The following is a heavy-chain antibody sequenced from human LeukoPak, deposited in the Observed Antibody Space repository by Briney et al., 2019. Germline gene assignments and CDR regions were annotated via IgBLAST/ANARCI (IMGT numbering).Heavy chain of an antibody. CDR2: IYYSGST. V-gene: IGHV4-59*01. D-gene: IGHD6-25*01. J-gene: IGHJ3*02. Sequence: SETLSPTCTVSGGSISSYYWSWMRQPPGKGLEWIGYIYYSGSTNYNPSLKSRVTISVDTSKNQFSLKLSSVTAADTAVYYCARSGYSRGPLDIWGQGTMVTVSS. CDR3: ARSGYSRGPLDI. CDR1: GGSISSYY.